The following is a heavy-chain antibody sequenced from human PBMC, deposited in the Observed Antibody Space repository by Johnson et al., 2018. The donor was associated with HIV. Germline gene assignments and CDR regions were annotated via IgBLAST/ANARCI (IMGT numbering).Heavy chain of an antibody. J-gene: IGHJ3*02. V-gene: IGHV3-30-3*01. CDR2: ISYDGSNK. D-gene: IGHD3-22*01. CDR3: ARERASDSSGYSKDHDDAFDI. Sequence: QVQLVESGGGVVQPGRSLRLSCAASGFTFSSYAMHWVRQAPGKGLEWVAVISYDGSNKYYADSVKGRFIISRDNSKNTLYLQMNSLRPEDSAVYYCARERASDSSGYSKDHDDAFDICGQGTMVTVSS. CDR1: GFTFSSYA.